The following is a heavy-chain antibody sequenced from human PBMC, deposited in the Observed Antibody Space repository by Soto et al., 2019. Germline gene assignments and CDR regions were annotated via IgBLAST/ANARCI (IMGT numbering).Heavy chain of an antibody. CDR3: ARTLGYCSSTSCYGEYNWFDP. CDR2: TYYKSKWYY. J-gene: IGHJ5*02. V-gene: IGHV6-1*01. D-gene: IGHD2-2*01. CDR1: GDSVSSNSAG. Sequence: PSQTLSLTCAISGDSVSSNSAGWNWVRQTPSRGLEWLGRTYYKSKWYYNSAVSVKSRITINPDTSKNQFSLKLSSVTAADTAVYYCARTLGYCSSTSCYGEYNWFDPWGQGTLVTVS.